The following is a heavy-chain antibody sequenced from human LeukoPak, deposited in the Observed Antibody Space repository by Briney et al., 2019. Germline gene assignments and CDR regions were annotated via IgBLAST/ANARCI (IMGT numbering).Heavy chain of an antibody. Sequence: GGSLRLSCAASGFTVSSNYMSWVRQAPGKGLEWVSVIYNGDGTYYADSVKGRFTISRDNAKNSLYLQMNSLRAEDTAVYYCARDPYSGSYGNYYYYFMDVWGKGTTVTISS. J-gene: IGHJ6*03. D-gene: IGHD1-26*01. CDR2: IYNGDGT. V-gene: IGHV3-53*01. CDR3: ARDPYSGSYGNYYYYFMDV. CDR1: GFTVSSNY.